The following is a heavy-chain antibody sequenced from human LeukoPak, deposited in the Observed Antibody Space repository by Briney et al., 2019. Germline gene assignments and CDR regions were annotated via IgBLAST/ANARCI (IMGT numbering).Heavy chain of an antibody. D-gene: IGHD5-12*01. V-gene: IGHV4-34*01. Sequence: SETLSLTCAVYGGSFSGYYWSWIRQPSGKGLEWIGEINHSGSTNYNPSLKSRVTISVDTSKNQFSLKLSSVTAADTAVYYCARRDSGYGIDYWGQGTLVTVSS. CDR1: GGSFSGYY. J-gene: IGHJ4*02. CDR3: ARRDSGYGIDY. CDR2: INHSGST.